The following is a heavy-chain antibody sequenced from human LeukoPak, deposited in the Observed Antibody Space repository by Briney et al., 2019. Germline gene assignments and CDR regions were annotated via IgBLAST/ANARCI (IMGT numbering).Heavy chain of an antibody. CDR2: IYYSGST. D-gene: IGHD6-19*01. J-gene: IGHJ4*02. CDR1: GGSISSSSYY. CDR3: ARLSFGWYPFDY. Sequence: SETLSLTCTVSGGSISSSSYYCGWIRQPPGKGLEWIGSIYYSGSTYYNPSLKSRVTISVDTSKNQFSLKLSSVTAADMAVYYCARLSFGWYPFDYWGQGTLVTVSS. V-gene: IGHV4-39*01.